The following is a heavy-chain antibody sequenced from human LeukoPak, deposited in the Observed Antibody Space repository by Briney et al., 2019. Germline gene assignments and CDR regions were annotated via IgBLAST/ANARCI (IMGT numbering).Heavy chain of an antibody. CDR1: GGSISSGGYY. V-gene: IGHV4-30-2*01. CDR3: ARDQVTTLDY. J-gene: IGHJ4*02. CDR2: IYHSGST. D-gene: IGHD4-11*01. Sequence: PSETLSLTCTVSGGSISSGGYYWSWIRQPPGKGLEWIGYIYHSGSTYYNPSLKSRVTISVDRSKNQFSLKLSSVTAADTAVYYCARDQVTTLDYWGQGTLVTVSS.